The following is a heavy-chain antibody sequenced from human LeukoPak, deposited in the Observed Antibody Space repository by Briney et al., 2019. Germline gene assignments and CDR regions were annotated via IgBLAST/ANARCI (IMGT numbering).Heavy chain of an antibody. Sequence: GSLRLSCAASGFTFSSYAMSWVRQAPGKGLEWVSAISGSGGSTYYADSVKGRFTISRDNSKNTLYLQMNSLRPEDTAVYYCAKTPYSSSWQAYYFDYWGQGTLVTVSS. J-gene: IGHJ4*02. D-gene: IGHD6-13*01. CDR2: ISGSGGST. CDR1: GFTFSSYA. V-gene: IGHV3-23*01. CDR3: AKTPYSSSWQAYYFDY.